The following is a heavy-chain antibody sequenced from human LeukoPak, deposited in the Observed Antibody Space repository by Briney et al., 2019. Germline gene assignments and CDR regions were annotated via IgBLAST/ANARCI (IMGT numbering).Heavy chain of an antibody. J-gene: IGHJ3*02. Sequence: ASVKVSCKASGYTFTNYDIHWVRQATGQGLEWMGWISAYNGNTNYAQKLQGRVTMTTDTSTSTAYMELRSLRSDDTAVYYCARDRDRGYYDSSGYYYLNAFDIWGQGTMVTVSS. V-gene: IGHV1-18*01. CDR1: GYTFTNYD. CDR2: ISAYNGNT. D-gene: IGHD3-22*01. CDR3: ARDRDRGYYDSSGYYYLNAFDI.